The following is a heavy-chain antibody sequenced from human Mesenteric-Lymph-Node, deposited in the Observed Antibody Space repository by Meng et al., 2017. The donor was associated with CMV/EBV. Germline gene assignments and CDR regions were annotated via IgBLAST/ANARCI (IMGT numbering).Heavy chain of an antibody. V-gene: IGHV4-39*07. Sequence: GPLRLSCTVSGGSISSSSYYWGWIRQPPGKGLEWIGSIYYSGSTYYNPSLKSRVTISEDTSKNQFSLKLSSVTAADTAVYYCARDSRSSSDYYGMDVWGQGTTVTVSS. CDR1: GGSISSSSYY. CDR2: IYYSGST. D-gene: IGHD6-6*01. J-gene: IGHJ6*02. CDR3: ARDSRSSSDYYGMDV.